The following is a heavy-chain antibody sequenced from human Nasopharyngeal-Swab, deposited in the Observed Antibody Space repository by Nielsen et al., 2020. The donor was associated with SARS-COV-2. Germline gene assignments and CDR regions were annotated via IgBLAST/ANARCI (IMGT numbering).Heavy chain of an antibody. CDR3: AKVPRPGFDSGPDY. D-gene: IGHD6-19*01. CDR1: GFRFSYYG. V-gene: IGHV3-30*18. Sequence: GGSLRLSCAASGFRFSYYGMHWVRQAPGKGLEWVAAVASVDASEYYADSVKGRFTISRDNSKNTLYLQMNSLRAEDTAVYYCAKVPRPGFDSGPDYWGQGALVTVSS. J-gene: IGHJ4*02. CDR2: VASVDASE.